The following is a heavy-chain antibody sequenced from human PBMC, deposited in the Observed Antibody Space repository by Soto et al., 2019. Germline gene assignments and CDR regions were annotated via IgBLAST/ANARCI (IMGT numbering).Heavy chain of an antibody. V-gene: IGHV3-30*04. CDR3: ARPAYYCDYSRPPAY. D-gene: IGHD3-22*01. Sequence: PVGSMRLSSTAAGFTFSNYAWHWVRQAPGKGLEWVAVISFDGSSEYYADSVKGRFTISRDNAKNSLYLKMNSLRAGDTAVYYCARPAYYCDYSRPPAYRGKGTLVPVSS. CDR2: ISFDGSSE. J-gene: IGHJ4*02. CDR1: GFTFSNYA.